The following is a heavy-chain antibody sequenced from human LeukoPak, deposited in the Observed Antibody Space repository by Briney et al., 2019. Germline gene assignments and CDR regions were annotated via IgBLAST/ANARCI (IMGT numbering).Heavy chain of an antibody. Sequence: GGSLRLSCAASGFXFSSHGIHWVRQAPGKGLEWVAVISYDGSNKYYADSVKGRFTISRDNSKNTLYLQMNSLRAEGTAVYYCAKDQDIVVVVAASTFDYWGQGTLVTVSS. CDR2: ISYDGSNK. CDR1: GFXFSSHG. V-gene: IGHV3-30*18. J-gene: IGHJ4*02. CDR3: AKDQDIVVVVAASTFDY. D-gene: IGHD2-15*01.